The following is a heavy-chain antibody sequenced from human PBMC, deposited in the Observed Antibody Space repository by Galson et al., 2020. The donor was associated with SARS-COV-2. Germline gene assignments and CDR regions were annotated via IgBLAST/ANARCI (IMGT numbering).Heavy chain of an antibody. J-gene: IGHJ4*02. CDR3: AKGDWKYVSYFDE. D-gene: IGHD1-7*01. V-gene: IGHV3-23*01. CDR2: LTGSGENT. CDR1: EFTFSSHA. Sequence: GGSLRLSCAASEFTFSSHAMSWVRQAPGKGLEWVSGLTGSGENTFYADSVKGRFIISRDNSKNTLYLQMNSLRAEDTAVYYCAKGDWKYVSYFDEWGQGTLVTVSS.